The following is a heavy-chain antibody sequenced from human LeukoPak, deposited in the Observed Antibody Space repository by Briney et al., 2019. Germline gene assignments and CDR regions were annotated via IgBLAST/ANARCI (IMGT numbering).Heavy chain of an antibody. CDR2: IYYSGST. V-gene: IGHV4-39*07. J-gene: IGHJ4*02. Sequence: PSETLSLTCTVSGGSISSSSYYWGWIRQPPGKGLEWIGSIYYSGSTNYNPSLKSRVTISVDTSKNQFSLKLSSVTAADTAVYYCAREPMNRPEKTYFDYWGQGALVTVSS. CDR1: GGSISSSSYY. CDR3: AREPMNRPEKTYFDY.